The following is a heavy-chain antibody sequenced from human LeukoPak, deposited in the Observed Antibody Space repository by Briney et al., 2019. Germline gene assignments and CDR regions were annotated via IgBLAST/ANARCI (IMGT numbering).Heavy chain of an antibody. Sequence: PGGSLRLSCEASGFTFSSYDMTWVRQAPGKGLEYVSSISHAGIYIFSATSVKGRFSIYRDNAENTLYLQMNYLTAEDTAVYYCARIGPSRDGYNSFDYWGQGTPVTVSS. CDR3: ARIGPSRDGYNSFDY. J-gene: IGHJ4*02. CDR1: GFTFSSYD. V-gene: IGHV3-21*01. CDR2: ISHAGIYI. D-gene: IGHD5-24*01.